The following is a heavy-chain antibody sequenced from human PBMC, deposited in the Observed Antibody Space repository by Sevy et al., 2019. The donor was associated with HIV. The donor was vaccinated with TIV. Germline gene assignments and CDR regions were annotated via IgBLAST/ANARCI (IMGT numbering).Heavy chain of an antibody. CDR2: ISSSSSYI. CDR3: AGVIGPALAARGY. D-gene: IGHD6-25*01. J-gene: IGHJ4*02. Sequence: GGSLRLSCAASGFTFSSYSMNWVRQAPGKGLEWVSSISSSSSYIYYADSVKGRFTISRDNAKNSLYLQMNSLRAEDTAVYYCAGVIGPALAARGYWGQGTLVTVS. CDR1: GFTFSSYS. V-gene: IGHV3-21*01.